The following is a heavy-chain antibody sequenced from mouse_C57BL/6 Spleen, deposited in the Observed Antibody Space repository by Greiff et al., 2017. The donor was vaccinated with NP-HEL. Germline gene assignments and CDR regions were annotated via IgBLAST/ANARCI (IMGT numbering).Heavy chain of an antibody. CDR3: ARLITTVVARRDYAMDY. V-gene: IGHV2-9-1*01. Sequence: QVQVVESGPGLVAPSQSLSITCTVSGFSLTSYAISWVRQPPGKGLEWLGVIWTGGGTNYNSALKSRLSISKDNSKSQVFLKMNSLQTDDTARYYCARLITTVVARRDYAMDYWGQGTSVTVSS. CDR1: GFSLTSYA. CDR2: IWTGGGT. D-gene: IGHD1-1*01. J-gene: IGHJ4*01.